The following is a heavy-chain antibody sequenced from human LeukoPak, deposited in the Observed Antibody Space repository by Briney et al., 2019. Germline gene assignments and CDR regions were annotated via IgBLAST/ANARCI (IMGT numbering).Heavy chain of an antibody. J-gene: IGHJ6*03. CDR1: GFTFSSYY. D-gene: IGHD2/OR15-2a*01. CDR3: ARGEFGDYYYFYMDV. V-gene: IGHV3-21*01. CDR2: ITSSNNYI. Sequence: GGSLRLSCAASGFTFSSYYMTWVRQAPGKGLEWVSSITSSNNYIYYGDSVKGRFTISRDDAKNSLFLQMNSLRAEDTATYYCARGEFGDYYYFYMDVWGKGTTVTVSS.